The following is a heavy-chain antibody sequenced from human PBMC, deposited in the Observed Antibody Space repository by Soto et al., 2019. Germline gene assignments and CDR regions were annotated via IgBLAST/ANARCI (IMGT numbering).Heavy chain of an antibody. CDR1: GFTFSDYY. CDR2: ISSSSSYT. J-gene: IGHJ4*02. D-gene: IGHD3-10*01. CDR3: ARSVNGAVGGVYYFDY. Sequence: PGGSLRLSCAASGFTFSDYYMSWIRQAPGKGLEWVSYISSSSSYTNYADSVKGRFTISRDNAKNSLYLQMNSLRAEDTAVYYCARSVNGAVGGVYYFDYWGQGTLVTVSS. V-gene: IGHV3-11*06.